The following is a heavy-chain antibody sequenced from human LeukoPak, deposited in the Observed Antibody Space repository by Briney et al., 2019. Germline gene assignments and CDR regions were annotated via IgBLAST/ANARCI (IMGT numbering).Heavy chain of an antibody. CDR3: ARGAVGAQSPIDY. D-gene: IGHD1-26*01. J-gene: IGHJ4*02. CDR2: IIPILGIA. Sequence: SVKVCCKASGGTFSSYAISWVRQAPGQGLEWMGRIIPILGIANYAQKFQGGVTMTRDTSTSTVYMELSSLRSGDTAVYYCARGAVGAQSPIDYWGQGTLVTVSS. V-gene: IGHV1-69*04. CDR1: GGTFSSYA.